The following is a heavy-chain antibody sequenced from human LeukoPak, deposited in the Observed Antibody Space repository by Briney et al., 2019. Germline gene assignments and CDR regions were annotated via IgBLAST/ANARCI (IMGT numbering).Heavy chain of an antibody. J-gene: IGHJ4*02. V-gene: IGHV3-23*01. CDR3: AKVLNYYDSSGYPPRLGIFDY. CDR2: ISGSGGST. CDR1: GFTFSSYA. Sequence: GGSLRLSCAASGFTFSSYAMSWVRQAPGKGLEWVSAISGSGGSTYYADSVKGRFTISRDNSKNTLYLQMNSLRAEDTAVYYCAKVLNYYDSSGYPPRLGIFDYWGQGTLVTVSS. D-gene: IGHD3-22*01.